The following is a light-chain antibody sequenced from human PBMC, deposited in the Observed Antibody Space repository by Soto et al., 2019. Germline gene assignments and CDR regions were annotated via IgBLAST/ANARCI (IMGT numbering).Light chain of an antibody. CDR2: AAS. Sequence: IRRTTSAASLSASVRDRVTITCRASQGIRNDLGWYQQKPGKAPKRLIYAASSLQSGVPSRFSGSGSGTEFTLTISSLQPEDFATYSCQQSYSTTWTFGQGTKVDI. J-gene: IGKJ1*01. CDR3: QQSYSTTWT. CDR1: QGIRND. V-gene: IGKV1-17*01.